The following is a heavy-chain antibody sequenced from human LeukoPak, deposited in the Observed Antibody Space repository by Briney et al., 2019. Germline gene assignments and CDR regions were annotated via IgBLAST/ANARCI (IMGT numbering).Heavy chain of an antibody. D-gene: IGHD2-2*01. J-gene: IGHJ4*02. CDR1: GFTFSSHA. CDR2: LSGSGYNT. Sequence: GGSLRLSCAASGFTFSSHALSWVRQPPGKGLEWVSSLSGSGYNTYYADSVKGRSTISRDNSKNTVYLQMNSLRAEDTAVYYCARDPYGTRYFDYWGQGTLVTVSS. V-gene: IGHV3-23*01. CDR3: ARDPYGTRYFDY.